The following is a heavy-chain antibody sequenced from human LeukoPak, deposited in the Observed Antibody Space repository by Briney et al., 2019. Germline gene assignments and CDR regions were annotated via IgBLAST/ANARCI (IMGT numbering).Heavy chain of an antibody. V-gene: IGHV4-59*01. CDR1: GGSISSYY. Sequence: PSETLSLTCTVSGGSISSYYWSWIRQPPGKGLEWIGYIYYSGSTNYNPSLKSRVTISVDTSKNPFSLKLSSVTAADTAVYYCARDGTGEFDPWGQGTLVTVSS. CDR2: IYYSGST. CDR3: ARDGTGEFDP. D-gene: IGHD3-16*01. J-gene: IGHJ5*02.